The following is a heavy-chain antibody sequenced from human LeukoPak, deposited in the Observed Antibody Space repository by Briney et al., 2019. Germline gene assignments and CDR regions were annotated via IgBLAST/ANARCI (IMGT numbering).Heavy chain of an antibody. CDR1: GFTFSSYG. CDR3: AKDFVVVPGNVNYFDY. V-gene: IGHV3-23*01. J-gene: IGHJ4*02. Sequence: GGTLRLSCAASGFTFSSYGMSWVRQAPGKGLEWVSAISGSGDNTYYADSVKGRFTVSRDNSKNTLYVQMKSLRAEDTAVYYCAKDFVVVPGNVNYFDYWGQGTLVTVSS. CDR2: ISGSGDNT. D-gene: IGHD2-21*02.